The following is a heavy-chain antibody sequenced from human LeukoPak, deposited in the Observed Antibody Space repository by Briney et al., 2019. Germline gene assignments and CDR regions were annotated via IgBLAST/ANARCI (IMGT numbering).Heavy chain of an antibody. CDR2: ITSSSSYI. D-gene: IGHD6-13*01. CDR1: GFAFSSYS. J-gene: IGHJ6*03. V-gene: IGHV3-21*01. Sequence: GGSLRLSRAASGFAFSSYSMNWVRQAPGKRLEWVSFITSSSSYIYYAASVKGRFTISRDNAKNSLYLQMNSLRAEDTAVYYCARDRLGAAPGTIMDVWGEGTTVTVSS. CDR3: ARDRLGAAPGTIMDV.